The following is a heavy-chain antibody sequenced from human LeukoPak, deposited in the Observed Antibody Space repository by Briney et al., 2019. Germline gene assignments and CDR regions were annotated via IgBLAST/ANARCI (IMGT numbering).Heavy chain of an antibody. D-gene: IGHD3-16*01. V-gene: IGHV3-15*01. CDR1: VYTFSNVW. J-gene: IGHJ4*01. CDR3: PSTLGY. Sequence: EGSLRLSCAASVYTFSNVWTIWVPQAPGMGRDWVGRIQTKNDGETTDYAAPVKDRFTISRGGAKNTLYLQMNFLNNEDTAVYYCPSTLGYWGHGTMVTVSS. CDR2: IQTKNDGETT.